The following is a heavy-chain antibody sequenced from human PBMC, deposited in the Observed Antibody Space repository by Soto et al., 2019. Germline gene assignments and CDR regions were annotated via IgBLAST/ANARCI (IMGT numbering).Heavy chain of an antibody. CDR2: IYWDDDK. D-gene: IGHD1-26*01. J-gene: IGHJ5*02. CDR1: GFSLSTSGVG. CDR3: AHGGDPERGADWFDP. V-gene: IGHV2-5*02. Sequence: QITLKESGPTLVKPTQTLTLTCTFSGFSLSTSGVGVGWIRQPPGKALEWLALIYWDDDKRYSPSLKSRLTITKETSKNQVVLTMTNMDPVDTATYYCAHGGDPERGADWFDPWGQGTLVTVSS.